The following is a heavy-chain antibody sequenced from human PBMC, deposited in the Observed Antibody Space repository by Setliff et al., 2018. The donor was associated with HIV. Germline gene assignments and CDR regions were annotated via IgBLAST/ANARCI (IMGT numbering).Heavy chain of an antibody. D-gene: IGHD4-17*01. J-gene: IGHJ4*02. Sequence: GGSLRLSCVASGFTFIKYNMNWVRQAPGKGLEWLSQISSDGFIACYADSVKGRFTISRDNAKNTLYLQMNSLRAEDTAVYYCARYGGTVTREFDFWGQGTLVTVSS. V-gene: IGHV3-48*03. CDR1: GFTFIKYN. CDR2: ISSDGFIA. CDR3: ARYGGTVTREFDF.